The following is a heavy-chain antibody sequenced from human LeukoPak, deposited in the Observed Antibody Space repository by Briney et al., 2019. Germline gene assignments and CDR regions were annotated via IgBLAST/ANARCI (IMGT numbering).Heavy chain of an antibody. CDR3: NTDGR. J-gene: IGHJ4*02. CDR2: IKSKTDGGAI. Sequence: GSLRLSCAGSGFIFSGAWMSWVRQAPGSGLEWVGRIKSKTDGGAIDYAAPVKGRFTISRDDVQNTLYLQMSSLKTDDTAVYYCNTDGRWGQGALVTVSS. V-gene: IGHV3-15*01. CDR1: GFIFSGAW.